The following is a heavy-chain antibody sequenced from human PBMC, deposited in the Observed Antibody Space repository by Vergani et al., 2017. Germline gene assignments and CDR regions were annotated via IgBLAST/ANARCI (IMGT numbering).Heavy chain of an antibody. D-gene: IGHD6-13*01. Sequence: QVQLVESGGGLVKPGGSLRLSCAASGFTFSDYYMSWIRQAPGKWLEWVSYISNNSNYTNYADSVKARFTISIDNAKNSLYLQMNSLSAEDTAMYYCAKVKWSSNWYVGNWFDPWGQGTLVTVSA. V-gene: IGHV3-11*06. CDR2: ISNNSNYT. J-gene: IGHJ5*02. CDR1: GFTFSDYY. CDR3: AKVKWSSNWYVGNWFDP.